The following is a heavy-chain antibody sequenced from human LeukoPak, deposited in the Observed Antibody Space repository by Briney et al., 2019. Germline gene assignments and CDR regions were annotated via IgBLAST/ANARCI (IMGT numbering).Heavy chain of an antibody. V-gene: IGHV3-20*04. CDR3: ARGEDSPFHY. CDR2: INWNGGST. CDR1: GFTLVDYG. J-gene: IGHJ4*02. D-gene: IGHD3-22*01. Sequence: GGSLRLSCAASGFTLVDYGMSSVRQAPGKGLEWVSGINWNGGSTGYADSVKGRFTISRDNAKNSLYLQMNSLRAEDTALYYCARGEDSPFHYWGQGTLVTVSS.